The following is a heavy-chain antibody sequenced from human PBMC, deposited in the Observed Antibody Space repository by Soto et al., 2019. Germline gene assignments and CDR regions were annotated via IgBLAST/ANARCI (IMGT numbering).Heavy chain of an antibody. D-gene: IGHD1-7*01. J-gene: IGHJ3*02. V-gene: IGHV4-61*01. Sequence: SESLSLTCTVSGGSVSSGSYYWSWIRQPPGKGLEWIGYIYYSGSTNYSPSLKSRVTISVDTSKNQFSLKLSSVTAADTAVYYCASGGTMGAFDIWGQGTMVTVSS. CDR2: IYYSGST. CDR1: GGSVSSGSYY. CDR3: ASGGTMGAFDI.